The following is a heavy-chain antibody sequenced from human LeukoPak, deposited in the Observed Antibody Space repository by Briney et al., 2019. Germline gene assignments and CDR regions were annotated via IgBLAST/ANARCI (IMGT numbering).Heavy chain of an antibody. CDR3: ARAGSDEYVWGSYRINDAFDL. Sequence: SETLSLTCAVYGGSFSGYYWSWIRQPPGKGLEWIGEINHSGSTSYNPSLKSRVTISVDTSKNQFSLQLNSVTPEDTAMYYCARAGSDEYVWGSYRINDAFDLWGQGTKVTVSS. D-gene: IGHD3-16*02. V-gene: IGHV4-34*01. J-gene: IGHJ3*01. CDR1: GGSFSGYY. CDR2: INHSGST.